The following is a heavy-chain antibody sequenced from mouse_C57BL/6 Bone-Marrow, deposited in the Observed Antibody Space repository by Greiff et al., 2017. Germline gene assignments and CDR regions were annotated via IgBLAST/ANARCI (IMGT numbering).Heavy chain of an antibody. CDR3: ARSRDPYSFDY. V-gene: IGHV1-4*01. Sequence: QVQLKESGAELARPGASVKMSCKASGYTFTSYTMHWVKQRPGQGLEWIGYINPSSGYTKYNQKFKDKATLTADKSSSTAYMQLSSLTSEDSAVYYFARSRDPYSFDYWGQGTTLTVSS. D-gene: IGHD3-3*01. CDR2: INPSSGYT. CDR1: GYTFTSYT. J-gene: IGHJ2*01.